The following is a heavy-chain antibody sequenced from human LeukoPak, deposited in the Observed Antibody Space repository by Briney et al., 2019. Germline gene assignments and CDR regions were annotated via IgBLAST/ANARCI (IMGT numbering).Heavy chain of an antibody. CDR3: ATYTHWVAGDV. Sequence: GGSLRLSCAASGFTISDSWMSWVRQAPGKGLEWVANMNQDGSAKGYVDSVKGRFTISRDNARNFLYLQMSSLRPEDTAVYYCATYTHWVAGDVWGQGATVTVSS. V-gene: IGHV3-7*01. J-gene: IGHJ6*02. CDR1: GFTISDSW. D-gene: IGHD3-16*01. CDR2: MNQDGSAK.